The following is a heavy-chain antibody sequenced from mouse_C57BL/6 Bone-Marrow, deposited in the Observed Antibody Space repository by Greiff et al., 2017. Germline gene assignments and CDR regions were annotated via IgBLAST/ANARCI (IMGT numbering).Heavy chain of an antibody. CDR3: ERAEDYGCDRFAY. V-gene: IGHV1-54*01. CDR1: GYAFTNYL. D-gene: IGHD2-2*01. CDR2: INPGSGGT. Sequence: VQLHQSGAELVRPGTSVKVSCKASGYAFTNYLIEWVKQRPGQGLEWIGVINPGSGGTNYNEKFKGKATLTADKSSSTAYMQLSSLTSEDSAVYFCERAEDYGCDRFAYWGQGTLVTVSA. J-gene: IGHJ3*01.